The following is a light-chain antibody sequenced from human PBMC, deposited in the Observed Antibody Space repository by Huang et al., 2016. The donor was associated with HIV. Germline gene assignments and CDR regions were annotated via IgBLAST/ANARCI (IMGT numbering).Light chain of an antibody. CDR2: AAS. Sequence: DIQMTQSPSSLSASVGDRVTITCRASQSISNYLNWYQQKPGKAPKLLIYAASSLQSGVPSRFSGSGSGTDFTLTISSLQPEDFATYYCQQTYNTPMCTFGQGTKLEIK. CDR1: QSISNY. CDR3: QQTYNTPMCT. J-gene: IGKJ2*02. V-gene: IGKV1-39*01.